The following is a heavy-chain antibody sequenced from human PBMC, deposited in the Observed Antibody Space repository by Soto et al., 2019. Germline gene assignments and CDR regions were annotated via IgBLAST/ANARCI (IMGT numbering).Heavy chain of an antibody. J-gene: IGHJ4*02. Sequence: GGSLRLSCAASGFTFSSYAMHWVRQAPGKGLEWVAVISYDGSNKYYADSVKGRFTISRGNSKNTLYLQMNSLRAEDTAVYYCARARSEGSPYFDYWGQGTLVTVSS. CDR1: GFTFSSYA. CDR2: ISYDGSNK. V-gene: IGHV3-30-3*01. CDR3: ARARSEGSPYFDY.